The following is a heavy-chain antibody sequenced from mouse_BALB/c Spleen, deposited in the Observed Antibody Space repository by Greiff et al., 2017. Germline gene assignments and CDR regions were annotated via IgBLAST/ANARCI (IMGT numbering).Heavy chain of an antibody. CDR2: ISSGSSTI. Sequence: EVKVVESGGGLVQPGGSRKLSCAASGFTFSSFGMHWVRQAPEKGLEWVAYISSGSSTIYYADTVKGRFTISRDNPKNTLFLQMTSLRSEDTAMYYCARADYYGSSLYAMDYWGQGTSVTVSS. V-gene: IGHV5-17*02. D-gene: IGHD1-1*01. J-gene: IGHJ4*01. CDR1: GFTFSSFG. CDR3: ARADYYGSSLYAMDY.